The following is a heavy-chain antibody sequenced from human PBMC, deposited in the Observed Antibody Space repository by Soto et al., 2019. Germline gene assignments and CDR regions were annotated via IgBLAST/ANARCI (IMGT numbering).Heavy chain of an antibody. V-gene: IGHV3-7*05. CDR3: SRYLSPLCEFFYDAFDV. J-gene: IGHJ3*01. Sequence: EVQLGESGGGLVQPGESLRLSCAASGFTFSAFWMTWLRQAPGKGLECVANIKRDGTVTHYGDSVEGRCTLSRDNAQNSLFLQRNGLRPEDTAMYYCSRYLSPLCEFFYDAFDVWGQGTFVTVSS. CDR1: GFTFSAFW. CDR2: IKRDGTVT. D-gene: IGHD2-2*01.